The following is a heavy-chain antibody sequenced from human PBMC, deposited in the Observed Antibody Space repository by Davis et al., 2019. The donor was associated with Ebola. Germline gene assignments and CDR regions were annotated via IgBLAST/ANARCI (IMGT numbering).Heavy chain of an antibody. CDR1: GFTVSSNY. Sequence: GESLKISCAASGFTVSSNYMSWVRQAPGKGLEWVSIIYSVGNTYYADPVRGRFTISRDNSKNTLYLQMNSLRAEDTAVYYCAKAGCTGTSCYLNFWGQGTLVPVSS. D-gene: IGHD2-2*01. CDR3: AKAGCTGTSCYLNF. J-gene: IGHJ4*02. CDR2: IYSVGNT. V-gene: IGHV3-53*01.